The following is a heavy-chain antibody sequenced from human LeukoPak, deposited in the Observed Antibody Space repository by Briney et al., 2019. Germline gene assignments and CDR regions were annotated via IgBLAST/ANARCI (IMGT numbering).Heavy chain of an antibody. CDR3: ARAPVTTGEFDY. CDR1: GFTFSSYA. D-gene: IGHD4-17*01. J-gene: IGHJ4*02. CDR2: ISYDGSNK. Sequence: SGGSLRLSCAASGFTFSSYAMHWVRQAPGKGLEWVAVISYDGSNKYYADSVKGRFTISRDNSKNTLYLQMNSLRAEDTAVYYCARAPVTTGEFDYWGQGTLVTVSS. V-gene: IGHV3-30-3*01.